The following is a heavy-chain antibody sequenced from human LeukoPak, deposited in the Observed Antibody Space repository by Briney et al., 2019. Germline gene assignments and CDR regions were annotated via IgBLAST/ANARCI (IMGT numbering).Heavy chain of an antibody. CDR3: ARAPNCIGGSCRFDY. D-gene: IGHD2-15*01. V-gene: IGHV3-7*03. Sequence: GGSLRLSCAVSRFTSSSYWMSWVRQAPGKGLEWVANIKQDGSEKYYVDSVKGRFTISRDNAKNSLYLQMNSLRAEDTAVYYCARAPNCIGGSCRFDYWGQGTLVTVSS. CDR1: RFTSSSYW. J-gene: IGHJ4*02. CDR2: IKQDGSEK.